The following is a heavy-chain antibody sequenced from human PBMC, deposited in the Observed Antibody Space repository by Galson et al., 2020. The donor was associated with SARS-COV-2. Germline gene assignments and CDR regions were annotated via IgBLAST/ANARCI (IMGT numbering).Heavy chain of an antibody. CDR1: GFTFSDNY. CDR3: TRAGGSYSPTDY. Sequence: GESLKISCATSGFTFSDNYMDWVRQAPGKGLEWVGRSRNRANSYSTEYAASVKGSFTIARDDSKNSLYLQMNSLKIEDTAVYYCTRAGGSYSPTDYWGQGTLVTVSS. J-gene: IGHJ4*02. CDR2: SRNRANSYST. V-gene: IGHV3-72*01. D-gene: IGHD1-26*01.